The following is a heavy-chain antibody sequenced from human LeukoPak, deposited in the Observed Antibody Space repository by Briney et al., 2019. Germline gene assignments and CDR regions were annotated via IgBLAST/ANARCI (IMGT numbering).Heavy chain of an antibody. CDR1: GFTFSSYA. D-gene: IGHD1-26*01. CDR3: ARVRRNSGSYSFYDY. CDR2: ISGSGGST. Sequence: PGGSLRLSCAASGFTFSSYAMSWVRQASGKGLEWVSAISGSGGSTYYADSVKGRFTISRDNSKNTLYLQMNSLRAEDTAVYYCARVRRNSGSYSFYDYWGQGTLVTVSS. J-gene: IGHJ4*02. V-gene: IGHV3-23*01.